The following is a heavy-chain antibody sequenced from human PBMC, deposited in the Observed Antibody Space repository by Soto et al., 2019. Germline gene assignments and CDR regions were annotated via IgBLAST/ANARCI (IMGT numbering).Heavy chain of an antibody. CDR2: IIPGFDTT. Sequence: QVHLVQSGAEVRKPGSSVKVSCTTSGGTFTSYAVSWVRQVPGQGLQWMGGIIPGFDTTFYAQKFQGRVTITADESTNSAYMELRGLRSEDTAVYYCARDQGLFVHTGMVIDYYGMDVWAPRTTVTVSS. CDR3: ARDQGLFVHTGMVIDYYGMDV. J-gene: IGHJ6*02. V-gene: IGHV1-69*01. D-gene: IGHD5-18*01. CDR1: GGTFTSYA.